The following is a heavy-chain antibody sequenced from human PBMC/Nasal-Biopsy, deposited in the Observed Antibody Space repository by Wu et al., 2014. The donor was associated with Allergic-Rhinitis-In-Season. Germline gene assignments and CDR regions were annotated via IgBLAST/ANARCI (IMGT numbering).Heavy chain of an antibody. D-gene: IGHD6-19*01. Sequence: TLSLTCTVSGGSISNNNYYWDWIRQPPGKGLEWIASVHSSGSTYYNPSLKSRVTISADMSKNQFSLRLTSVTAADTAMYYCAKASAWYFYWGQGTLVT. J-gene: IGHJ4*01. CDR2: VHSSGST. CDR3: AKASAWYFY. CDR1: GGSISNNNYY. V-gene: IGHV4-39*07.